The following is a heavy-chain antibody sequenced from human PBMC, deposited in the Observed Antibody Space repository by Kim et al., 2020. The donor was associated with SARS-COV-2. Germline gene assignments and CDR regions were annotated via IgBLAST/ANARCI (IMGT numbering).Heavy chain of an antibody. J-gene: IGHJ6*02. V-gene: IGHV4-59*01. Sequence: LRMRVPISVDTSKNQFSLKLSSVTAADTAVYYCARFGHSNYAYYYYGRDVWGQGTTVTVSS. D-gene: IGHD4-4*01. CDR3: ARFGHSNYAYYYYGRDV.